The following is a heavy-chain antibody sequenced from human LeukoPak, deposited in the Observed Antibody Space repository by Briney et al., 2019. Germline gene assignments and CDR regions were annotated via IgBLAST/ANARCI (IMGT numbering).Heavy chain of an antibody. CDR1: GFTFSSYA. CDR3: ARDSHSSSWYSEFDY. J-gene: IGHJ4*02. Sequence: PGGSLRLSCAASGFTFSSYAMNWVRQAPGKGLEWVSYITNNGTTIYYADSVKGRFTISRDNAKNSLYLQMNSLRAEDTAVYCCARDSHSSSWYSEFDYWGQGTLVTVSS. D-gene: IGHD6-13*01. CDR2: ITNNGTTI. V-gene: IGHV3-48*03.